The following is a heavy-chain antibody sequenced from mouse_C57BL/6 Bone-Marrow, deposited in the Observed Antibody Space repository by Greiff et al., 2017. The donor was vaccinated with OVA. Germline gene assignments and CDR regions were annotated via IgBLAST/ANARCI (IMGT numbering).Heavy chain of an antibody. CDR2: IYPRDGST. CDR3: AKGLNGAYAMGY. D-gene: IGHD3-1*01. CDR1: GYTFTDHT. J-gene: IGHJ4*01. V-gene: IGHV1-78*01. Sequence: VQLQQSDAELVKPGASVKISCKVSGYTFTDHTIHWMKQRPEQGLEWIGYIYPRDGSTKYNETFKGKATLTADKSSSTAYMQLNSLTSEDAAVYCCAKGLNGAYAMGYWGQGTSVTVAS.